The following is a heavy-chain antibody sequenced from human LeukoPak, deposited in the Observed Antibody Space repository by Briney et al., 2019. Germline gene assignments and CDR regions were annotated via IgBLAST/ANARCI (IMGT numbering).Heavy chain of an antibody. CDR2: ISSSGSAI. CDR1: GFTFSSYN. Sequence: GGSLRLSCAASGFTFSSYNMNWVRQAPGKGLEWVSDISSSGSAIYFADSVKGRFTISRDNAKNSLYLQMNSLRDEDTAVYYCARLEYYYVSGNYYKLFDYWGQGTLVTVCS. D-gene: IGHD3-10*01. V-gene: IGHV3-48*02. J-gene: IGHJ4*02. CDR3: ARLEYYYVSGNYYKLFDY.